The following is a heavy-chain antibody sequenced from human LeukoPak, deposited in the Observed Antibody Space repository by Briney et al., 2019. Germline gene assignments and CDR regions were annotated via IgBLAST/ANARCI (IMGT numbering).Heavy chain of an antibody. J-gene: IGHJ4*02. Sequence: GSLRLSCSASGFXFTSYAMDWVRQAPGKGLEYISVINSNESSTYYTVSVQGKFTISTDKSMSTAYLQWSGLRAADTAVYYCVKGGRQRGVGGFDYWGQGTLVTVSS. CDR1: GFXFTSYA. CDR3: VKGGRQRGVGGFDY. CDR2: INSNESST. V-gene: IGHV3-64D*06. D-gene: IGHD6-25*01.